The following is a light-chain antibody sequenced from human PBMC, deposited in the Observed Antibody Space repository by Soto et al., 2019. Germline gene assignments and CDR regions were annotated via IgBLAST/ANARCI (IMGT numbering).Light chain of an antibody. CDR1: QSVSSN. V-gene: IGKV3-11*01. CDR2: GAS. CDR3: QQRSNWPSIT. J-gene: IGKJ5*01. Sequence: EIVLTQSPGTLSLSPGERPTLSCRASQSVSSNLAWYQQKPGQAPRLXXYGASTRATGIPARFSGSGSGTDFTLTINSLEPEDSAVYYCQQRSNWPSITFGQGTRLEIK.